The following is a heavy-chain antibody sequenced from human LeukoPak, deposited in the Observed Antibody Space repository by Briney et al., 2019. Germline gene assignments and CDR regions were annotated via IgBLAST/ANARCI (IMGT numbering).Heavy chain of an antibody. CDR3: ARDMYSSGSSYGMDV. V-gene: IGHV3-64*04. CDR2: ISDSGGST. D-gene: IGHD6-19*01. Sequence: GGSLRLSCSASGFPFSSYAMHWVRQAPGKGLEYVSAISDSGGSTYYADSVKGRFTISRDNSKNTLYLQMNSLRAEDTAVYYCARDMYSSGSSYGMDVWGQGTTVTVSS. CDR1: GFPFSSYA. J-gene: IGHJ6*02.